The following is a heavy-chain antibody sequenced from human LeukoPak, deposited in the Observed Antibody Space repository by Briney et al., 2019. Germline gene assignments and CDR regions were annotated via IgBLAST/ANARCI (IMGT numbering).Heavy chain of an antibody. CDR3: ASPYYDYVWGSYRFDC. V-gene: IGHV3-48*03. D-gene: IGHD3-16*02. CDR2: ISSSGSTI. CDR1: GFTFSSYE. Sequence: GGSLRLSCAASGFTFSSYEMNWVRQAPGKGLEWVPYISSSGSTIYYADSVKGRFTISRDNAKNSLYLQMNSLRAEDTAVYYCASPYYDYVWGSYRFDCWGQGTLVTVSS. J-gene: IGHJ4*02.